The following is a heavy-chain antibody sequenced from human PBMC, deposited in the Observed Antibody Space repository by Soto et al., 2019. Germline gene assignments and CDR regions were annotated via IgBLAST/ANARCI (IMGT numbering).Heavy chain of an antibody. V-gene: IGHV1-69*13. J-gene: IGHJ5*02. CDR2: IIPIFGTA. CDR1: GGTFSSYA. CDR3: ARDQRYYDFWSGLDT. D-gene: IGHD3-3*01. Sequence: ASVKVSCKASGGTFSSYAISWVRQAPGQGLEWMGGIIPIFGTANYAQKFQGRVTITADESTSTAYMELSSLRSEDTAVYYCARDQRYYDFWSGLDTWGQGTLVTVSS.